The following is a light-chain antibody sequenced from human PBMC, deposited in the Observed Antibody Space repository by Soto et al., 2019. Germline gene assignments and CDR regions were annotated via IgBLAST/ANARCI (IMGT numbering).Light chain of an antibody. CDR1: QSVSSN. J-gene: IGKJ3*01. CDR3: QQYNNWPFFT. CDR2: GAS. Sequence: EIVMTQSPATLSVSPGERATLSCRASQSVSSNLAWYQQKPGQAPRLLIYGASTRATGIPARFSGSGSGTEFTLTISSLQSEDFAVYYCQQYNNWPFFTFCPGTKVDIK. V-gene: IGKV3-15*01.